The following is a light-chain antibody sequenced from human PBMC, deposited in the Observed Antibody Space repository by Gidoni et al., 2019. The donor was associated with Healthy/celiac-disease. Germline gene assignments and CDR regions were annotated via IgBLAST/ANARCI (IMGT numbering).Light chain of an antibody. CDR3: SSYAGSSNVV. CDR1: SSDVGGYNY. J-gene: IGLJ2*01. Sequence: QSALTPPPSASGSPGPSVTISCTGTSSDVGGYNYVSWYQQHPGKAPKLMIYEVSKRPSGVPDRFSGSKSGNTASLTVSGLQAEDEADYYCSSYAGSSNVVFGGGTKLTVL. CDR2: EVS. V-gene: IGLV2-8*01.